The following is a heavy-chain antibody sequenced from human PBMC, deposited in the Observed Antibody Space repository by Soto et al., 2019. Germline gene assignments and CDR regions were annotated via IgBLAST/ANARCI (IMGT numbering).Heavy chain of an antibody. CDR2: INPKSGGT. D-gene: IGHD1-1*01. Sequence: ASVKVSCKASGFTFTGHYIHWLRQDPGQGLEWMGWINPKSGGTSYAHKFQGRVTMTRDTSNTTAYMELSRLRTDATAVYHRSKSGIFFRPSIGHLAYWCQGSLVPVSS. CDR3: SKSGIFFRPSIGHLAY. J-gene: IGHJ4*02. CDR1: GFTFTGHY. V-gene: IGHV1-2*07.